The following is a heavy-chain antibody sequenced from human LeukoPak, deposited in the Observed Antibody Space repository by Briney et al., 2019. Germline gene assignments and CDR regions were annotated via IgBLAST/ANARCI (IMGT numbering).Heavy chain of an antibody. CDR1: GGSISSSSYY. V-gene: IGHV4-39*07. J-gene: IGHJ6*03. D-gene: IGHD2-15*01. CDR2: IYYSGST. CDR3: ARGYCSGGSCYSYYYYNYMDV. Sequence: SETLSLTCTVSGGSISSSSYYWGWIRQPPGTGLAWIGSIYYSGSTYYNPSLKSRVTISVDTSKNQFSLKLSSVTAADTAVYYCARGYCSGGSCYSYYYYNYMDVWGKGTTVTVSS.